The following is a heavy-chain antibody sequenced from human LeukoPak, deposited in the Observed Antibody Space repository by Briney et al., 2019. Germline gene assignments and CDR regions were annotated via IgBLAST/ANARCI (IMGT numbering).Heavy chain of an antibody. CDR3: AREGPLPYYYYGMDV. CDR2: IYYSGST. D-gene: IGHD2-2*01. Sequence: SETLSLTCTVSGGSISSYYWSWIRQPPGKRLEWIGYIYYSGSTNYNPSLKSRVTISVDTSKNQFSLKLSSVTAADTAVYYCAREGPLPYYYYGMDVWGQGTTVTVSS. J-gene: IGHJ6*02. V-gene: IGHV4-59*01. CDR1: GGSISSYY.